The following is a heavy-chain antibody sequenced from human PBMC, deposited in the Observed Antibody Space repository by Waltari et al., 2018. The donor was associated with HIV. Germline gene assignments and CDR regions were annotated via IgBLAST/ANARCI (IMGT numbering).Heavy chain of an antibody. D-gene: IGHD3-10*01. CDR3: AGDGGLEYYGSGDWFDP. J-gene: IGHJ5*02. CDR2: MSAYNGNT. CDR1: GYPFTSYG. V-gene: IGHV1-18*04. Sequence: QVQLVQSGAEVKKPGASVKVSCRASGYPFTSYGISWVRQAPGLGLEGMGWMSAYNGNTKYAQKLQGRGTITTDASTGTAYIERMSLRSEDTAVEYCAGDGGLEYYGSGDWFDPGGQGTLVTVAS.